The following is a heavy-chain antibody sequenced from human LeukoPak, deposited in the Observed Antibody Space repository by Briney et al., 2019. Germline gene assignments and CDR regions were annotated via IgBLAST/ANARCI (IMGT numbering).Heavy chain of an antibody. J-gene: IGHJ4*02. D-gene: IGHD4-17*01. V-gene: IGHV4-59*01. CDR2: IYHGGSA. CDR3: AITTRDDFGEYFFDY. Sequence: PSETLSLTCAVSGGSISTYYWSWIRQPPGKGLEWIGYIYHGGSAMYSPSLRSRVTISVDRPNNHFSPKLTSVTAADTAVYFCAITTRDDFGEYFFDYWGQGTLVTVSS. CDR1: GGSISTYY.